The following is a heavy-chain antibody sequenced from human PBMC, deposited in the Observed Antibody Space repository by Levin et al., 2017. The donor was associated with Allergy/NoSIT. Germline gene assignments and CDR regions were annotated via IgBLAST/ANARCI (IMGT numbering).Heavy chain of an antibody. V-gene: IGHV3-33*01. CDR3: AREGFLGMAAAHAFDI. J-gene: IGHJ3*02. CDR2: IWYDGSNK. D-gene: IGHD6-13*01. Sequence: GESLKISCAASGFTFSSYGMHWVRQAPGKGLEWVAVIWYDGSNKYYADSVKGRFTISRDNSKNTLYLQMNSLRAEDTAVYYCAREGFLGMAAAHAFDIWGQGTMVTVSS. CDR1: GFTFSSYG.